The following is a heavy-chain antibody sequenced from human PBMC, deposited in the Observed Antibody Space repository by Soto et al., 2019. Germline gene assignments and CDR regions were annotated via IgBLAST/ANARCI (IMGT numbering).Heavy chain of an antibody. CDR1: GGSISSYY. CDR3: ARGLLAYCGGDCALSDS. J-gene: IGHJ4*02. D-gene: IGHD2-21*02. CDR2: MHHSGGT. V-gene: IGHV4-59*01. Sequence: SDTLSLTCTVSGGSISSYYWSWIRQPPGKGMEWIGYMHHSGGTSYNPSLKSLVAISVDTSKNQFSLKVDSVTAADTAVYYCARGLLAYCGGDCALSDSWGQGIMVTVSS.